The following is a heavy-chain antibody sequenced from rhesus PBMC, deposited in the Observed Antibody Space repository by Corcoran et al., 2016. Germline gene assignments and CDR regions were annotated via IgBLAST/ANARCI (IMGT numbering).Heavy chain of an antibody. J-gene: IGHJ3*01. Sequence: QVQLQESGPGLVKPSETLSLTCAVSGGSISGYYWSWIRQPPGQGLEWSGRIYGSGGSTDYNPSLKSRVTISTDTSKNQFSLKLSSVTAADTVVYYCARQGGSWNGYAFDFWGQGLRVTVSS. V-gene: IGHV4-160*01. CDR3: ARQGGSWNGYAFDF. CDR2: IYGSGGST. D-gene: IGHD6-25*01. CDR1: GGSISGYY.